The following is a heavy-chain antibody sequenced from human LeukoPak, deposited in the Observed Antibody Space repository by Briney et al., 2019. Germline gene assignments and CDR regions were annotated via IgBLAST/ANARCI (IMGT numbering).Heavy chain of an antibody. J-gene: IGHJ4*02. CDR2: ISYDGSNK. CDR3: AKSRSYYYDSSGYYAVDY. Sequence: GGSLRLSCAASGFTFSSYGMHWVRQAPGKGLEWVAVISYDGSNKYYADSVKGRFTISRDNSKNTLYLQMNSLRAEDTAVYYCAKSRSYYYDSSGYYAVDYWGQGTLVTVPS. V-gene: IGHV3-30*18. CDR1: GFTFSSYG. D-gene: IGHD3-22*01.